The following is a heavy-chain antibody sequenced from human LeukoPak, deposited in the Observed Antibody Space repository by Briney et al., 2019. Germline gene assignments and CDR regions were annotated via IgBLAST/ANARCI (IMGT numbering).Heavy chain of an antibody. CDR2: ISYDGSNK. J-gene: IGHJ5*01. V-gene: IGHV3-30*14. CDR1: GFTFSSYA. D-gene: IGHD2-15*01. Sequence: PGGSLRLSCAASGFTFSSYAMHWVRQAPGKGLEWVAVISYDGSNKYYADSVKGRFTISRDNSKNTLYLQMNSLRAEDTAVYYCARDIASCSGDTCYDIRFDSWGQGTLVTVSS. CDR3: ARDIASCSGDTCYDIRFDS.